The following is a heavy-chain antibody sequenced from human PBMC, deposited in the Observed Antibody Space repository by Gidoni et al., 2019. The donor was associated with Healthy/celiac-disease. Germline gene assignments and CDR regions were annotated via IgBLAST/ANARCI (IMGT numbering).Heavy chain of an antibody. CDR3: ARVSRYYDSTFDY. D-gene: IGHD3-22*01. CDR1: GFTFGSYW. Sequence: EVQLVESGGGLVQPGGSLRLSCAASGFTFGSYWMSWVRQAPGKGLEWVANIKQDGNEKSYVDSVKGRFTISRDNAKNSLYLQMNSLRAEDTAVYYCARVSRYYDSTFDYWGQGTLVTVSS. V-gene: IGHV3-7*01. CDR2: IKQDGNEK. J-gene: IGHJ4*02.